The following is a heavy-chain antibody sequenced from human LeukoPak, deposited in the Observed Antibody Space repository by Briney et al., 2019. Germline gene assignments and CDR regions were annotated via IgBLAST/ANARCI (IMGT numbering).Heavy chain of an antibody. D-gene: IGHD3-9*01. J-gene: IGHJ4*02. CDR1: GFTVSSNY. V-gene: IGHV3-23*01. CDR3: AKDAARSSDNFDY. CDR2: ISGSGGST. Sequence: GGSLRLSCAASGFTVSSNYMSWVRQAPGKGLEWVSAISGSGGSTYYADSVKGRFTISRDNSKNTLYLQMNSLRAEDTAVYYCAKDAARSSDNFDYWGQGTLVTVSS.